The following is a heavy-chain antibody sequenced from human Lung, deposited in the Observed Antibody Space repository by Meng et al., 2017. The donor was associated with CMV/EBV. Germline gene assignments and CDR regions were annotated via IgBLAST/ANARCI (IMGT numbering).Heavy chain of an antibody. V-gene: IGHV3-11*04. D-gene: IGHD2-2*01. CDR1: GFTFSDYY. Sequence: SXAASGFTFSDYYMSWIRQAPGKGLEWVSYISSSGSTIYYADSVKGRFTISRDNAKNSLYLQMNSLRAEDTAVYYCARDLIVVVPAAPLDYYGMDVWGQGXTVTVSS. J-gene: IGHJ6*02. CDR3: ARDLIVVVPAAPLDYYGMDV. CDR2: ISSSGSTI.